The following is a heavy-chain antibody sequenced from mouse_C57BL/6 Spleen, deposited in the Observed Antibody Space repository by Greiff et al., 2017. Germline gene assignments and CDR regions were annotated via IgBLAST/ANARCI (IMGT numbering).Heavy chain of an antibody. Sequence: QVQLKQPGTELVKPGASVKLSCKASGYTFTSYWMHWVKQRPGQGLEWIGNINPSNGGTNYNEKFKSKATLTVDKSSSTAYMQLSSLTSEDSAVYYCARFSDYYGRAGYAMDYWGQGTSVTVSS. CDR2: INPSNGGT. CDR1: GYTFTSYW. D-gene: IGHD1-1*01. V-gene: IGHV1-53*01. J-gene: IGHJ4*01. CDR3: ARFSDYYGRAGYAMDY.